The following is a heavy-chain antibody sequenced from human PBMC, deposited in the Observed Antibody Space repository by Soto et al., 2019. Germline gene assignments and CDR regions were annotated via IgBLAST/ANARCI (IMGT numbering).Heavy chain of an antibody. CDR2: VNPGGYST. Sequence: EVQLLQSGGGLVQPGGSLRLSCAASGFTFTSYSMTWVRQTPGEGREWVAAVNPGGYSTYYADSVKGRFTISRDNSNKTLYLQMNSLRAEATAAYYCAKDLRAGSGYDFDYRDQGTLVTVSS. V-gene: IGHV3-23*01. CDR1: GFTFTSYS. J-gene: IGHJ4*02. CDR3: AKDLRAGSGYDFDY. D-gene: IGHD5-12*01.